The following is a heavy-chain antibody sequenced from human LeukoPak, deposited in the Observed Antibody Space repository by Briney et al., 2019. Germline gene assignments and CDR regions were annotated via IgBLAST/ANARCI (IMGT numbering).Heavy chain of an antibody. D-gene: IGHD3-10*01. CDR1: GGSFSGYY. CDR2: INHSGST. J-gene: IGHJ4*02. Sequence: SETLSLTCAVYGGSFSGYYWSWIRQPPGKGLEWIGEINHSGSTNYNPSLRSRVTISVDTSKNQFSLKLSSVTAADTAVYYCARGRECWGQGTLVTVSS. CDR3: ARGREC. V-gene: IGHV4-34*01.